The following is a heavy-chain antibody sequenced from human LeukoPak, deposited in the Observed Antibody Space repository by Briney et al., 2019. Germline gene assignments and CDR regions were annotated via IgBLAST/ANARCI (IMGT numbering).Heavy chain of an antibody. J-gene: IGHJ3*02. CDR3: ATLSTRITMVRGVIANDAFDI. D-gene: IGHD3-10*01. CDR1: GGSISSYY. CDR2: IYYSGST. V-gene: IGHV4-59*01. Sequence: KPSETLSLTCTVSGGSISSYYWSWIRQPPGKGLEWIGYIYYSGSTNYNPSPKSRVTITVDTSKNQFSLKLSSVTAADTAVYYCATLSTRITMVRGVIANDAFDIWGQGTMVTVSS.